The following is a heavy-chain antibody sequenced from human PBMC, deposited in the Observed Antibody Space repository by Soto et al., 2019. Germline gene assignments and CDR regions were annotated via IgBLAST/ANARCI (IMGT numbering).Heavy chain of an antibody. Sequence: PSETLSLTCAVCGGSFSGYYLSWIRQPPGKGLEWIGEINHSGSTNYNPSLKSRVTISVDTSKNQFSLKLSSVTAADTAVYYCARVRPRGIVVVTAIYFDYWGQGTLVTVSS. V-gene: IGHV4-34*01. CDR2: INHSGST. CDR3: ARVRPRGIVVVTAIYFDY. CDR1: GGSFSGYY. D-gene: IGHD2-21*02. J-gene: IGHJ4*02.